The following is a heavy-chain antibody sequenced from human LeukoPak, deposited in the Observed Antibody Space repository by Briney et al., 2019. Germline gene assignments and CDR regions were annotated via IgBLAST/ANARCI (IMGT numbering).Heavy chain of an antibody. V-gene: IGHV1-69*05. D-gene: IGHD6-13*01. Sequence: ASVKVSCKASGGTFSSYAISWVRQAPGQGLEWMGRIIPIFGTANYAQKFQGRVTITTDESTSTAYMELSSLRSEDTAVYYCARTGLAAAGTPLSEYFQHWGQGTLVTVSS. CDR2: IIPIFGTA. CDR1: GGTFSSYA. J-gene: IGHJ1*01. CDR3: ARTGLAAAGTPLSEYFQH.